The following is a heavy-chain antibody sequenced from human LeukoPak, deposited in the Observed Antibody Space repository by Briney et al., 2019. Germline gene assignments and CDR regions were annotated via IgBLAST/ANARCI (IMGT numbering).Heavy chain of an antibody. CDR1: GGSISSGDYY. D-gene: IGHD3-22*01. Sequence: SQTLSLTCTVPGGSISSGDYYWSWIRQPPGKGLEWIGYIYYSGSTYYNPSLKSRVTISVDTSKSQFSLKLSSVTAADTAVYYCARLYYYDSSGLDYWGQGTLVTVSS. V-gene: IGHV4-30-4*08. CDR3: ARLYYYDSSGLDY. J-gene: IGHJ4*02. CDR2: IYYSGST.